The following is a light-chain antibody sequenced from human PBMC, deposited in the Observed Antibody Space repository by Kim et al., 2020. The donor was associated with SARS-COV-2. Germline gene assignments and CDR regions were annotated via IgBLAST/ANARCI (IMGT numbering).Light chain of an antibody. CDR1: QSVSSW. J-gene: IGKJ2*01. Sequence: DIQMTQSPSILSASVGDRVTITCRASQSVSSWLAWYQQKPGKAPKLLISKASSLEGGVPSRFSGRGSGTEFTLTINTLQPDDFATYSCQQYDSHPYTLGQGTKLEI. V-gene: IGKV1-5*03. CDR2: KAS. CDR3: QQYDSHPYT.